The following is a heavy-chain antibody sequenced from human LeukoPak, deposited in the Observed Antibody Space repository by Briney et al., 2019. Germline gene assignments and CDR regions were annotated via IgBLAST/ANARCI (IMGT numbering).Heavy chain of an antibody. CDR2: MNPNSGNT. V-gene: IGHV1-8*02. D-gene: IGHD1-26*01. CDR3: ARGRGWPHPRDAFDI. J-gene: IGHJ3*02. CDR1: GGTFSSYA. Sequence: ASVKVSCKASGGTFSSYAISWVRQAPGQGLEWMGWMNPNSGNTGYAQKFQGRVTMTRNTSISTAYMELSSLRSEDTAVYYCARGRGWPHPRDAFDIWGQGTMVTVSS.